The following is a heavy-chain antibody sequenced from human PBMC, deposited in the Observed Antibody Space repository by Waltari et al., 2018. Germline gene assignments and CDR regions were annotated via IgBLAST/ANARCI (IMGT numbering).Heavy chain of an antibody. CDR3: AQGVVSDAFDI. D-gene: IGHD2-15*01. Sequence: EVQLVQSGAEVKKPGATVKISCKVSGYTFTDYYMHWVQQAPGKGLEWMGLVDPEDVETIYAEKCQGRVTITADTTTDTAYMELSSLRSEDTAVYYCAQGVVSDAFDIWGQGTMVTGSS. CDR1: GYTFTDYY. J-gene: IGHJ3*02. V-gene: IGHV1-69-2*01. CDR2: VDPEDVET.